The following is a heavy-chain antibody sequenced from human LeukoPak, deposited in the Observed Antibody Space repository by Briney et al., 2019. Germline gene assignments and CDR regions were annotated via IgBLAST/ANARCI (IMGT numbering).Heavy chain of an antibody. CDR1: GGSINSGGYY. V-gene: IGHV4-31*03. J-gene: IGHJ4*02. CDR2: IYYSGTT. Sequence: SETLSLTCTVSGGSINSGGYYWSWIRQHPGKGLEWIAYIYYSGTTYYNPSLKSRVTLSIDTSRNQFSLRLPSVTAADTAVYYCARNREFGDYYFDYWGQGSLVTVSS. CDR3: ARNREFGDYYFDY. D-gene: IGHD4-17*01.